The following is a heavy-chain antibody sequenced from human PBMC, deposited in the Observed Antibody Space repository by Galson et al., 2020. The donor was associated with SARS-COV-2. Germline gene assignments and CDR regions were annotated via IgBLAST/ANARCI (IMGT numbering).Heavy chain of an antibody. V-gene: IGHV3-30*18. J-gene: IGHJ6*02. CDR2: ISYDGSNK. CDR1: GFTFSSYG. D-gene: IGHD3-10*01. Sequence: GGSLRLSCAASGFTFSSYGMHWVRQAPGKGLEWEAVISYDGSNKYYADSVKGRFTISRDNSKNTPYLQMNSLRAEDTAVYYCAEGARHYYYGSVGDMDVWGQGTTVTVSS. CDR3: AEGARHYYYGSVGDMDV.